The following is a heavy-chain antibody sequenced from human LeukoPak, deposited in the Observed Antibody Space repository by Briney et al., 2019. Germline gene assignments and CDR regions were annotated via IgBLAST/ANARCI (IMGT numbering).Heavy chain of an antibody. CDR3: ARGLGNAFDI. CDR2: ISSSSSYI. D-gene: IGHD7-27*01. Sequence: GESLRLSCAASGFTFSSYSMNWVRQAPGKGLEWVSSISSSSSYIYYADSVKGRFTISRDNAKNSLYLQMNSLRAEDTAVYYCARGLGNAFDIWGQGTMVTVSS. J-gene: IGHJ3*02. V-gene: IGHV3-21*01. CDR1: GFTFSSYS.